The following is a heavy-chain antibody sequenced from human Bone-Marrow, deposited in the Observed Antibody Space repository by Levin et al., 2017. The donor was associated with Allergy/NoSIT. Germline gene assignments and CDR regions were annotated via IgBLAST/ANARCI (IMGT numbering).Heavy chain of an antibody. CDR3: ARSPAAAGLDNSFDY. Sequence: SETLSLTCTVSGVSISSSSYFWGWVRQPPGKGLEWIGNVYYTGSTYYNPSLKGRLTQSMDTSKNQFSLKLNSVTAADTAVYFCARSPAAAGLDNSFDYWGQGTRVTVSS. D-gene: IGHD6-13*01. CDR1: GVSISSSSYF. CDR2: VYYTGST. J-gene: IGHJ4*02. V-gene: IGHV4-39*07.